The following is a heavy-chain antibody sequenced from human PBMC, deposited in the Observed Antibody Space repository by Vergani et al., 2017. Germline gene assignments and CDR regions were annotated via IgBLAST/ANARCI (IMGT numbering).Heavy chain of an antibody. CDR1: GGSISSGSYY. D-gene: IGHD6-13*01. CDR3: ARDPLYSTTWPFLLLDMDV. V-gene: IGHV4-61*02. CDR2: FYTGGGT. J-gene: IGHJ6*02. Sequence: QVQLQESGPGLVRPSQTLSLTCTVSGGSISSGSYYWSWFRQPAGKGLEWIGRFYTGGGTSYNPSLKGRVTISVDTSKNKFYLQLSSVTAADTAVYYCARDPLYSTTWPFLLLDMDVWGQGTTVTVAS.